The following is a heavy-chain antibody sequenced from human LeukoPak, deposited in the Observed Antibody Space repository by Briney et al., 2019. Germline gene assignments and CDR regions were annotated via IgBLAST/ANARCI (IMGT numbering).Heavy chain of an antibody. CDR2: IYYSGST. V-gene: IGHV4-59*08. Sequence: SETLSLTCTVSGGSISPYYWSWIRQPPGKGLEWIGYIYYSGSTNYNPSLKSRVTMSVDTSKNQFSLKLTSVTAADTAVYYCARQTTMVRGVINPFDYWGQGTLVTVSS. CDR3: ARQTTMVRGVINPFDY. CDR1: GGSISPYY. D-gene: IGHD3-10*01. J-gene: IGHJ4*02.